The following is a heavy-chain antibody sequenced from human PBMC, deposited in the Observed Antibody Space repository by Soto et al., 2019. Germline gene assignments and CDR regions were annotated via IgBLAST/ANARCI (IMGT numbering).Heavy chain of an antibody. J-gene: IGHJ6*03. Sequence: EVQLVESGGGLVQPGGSLRLSCAASGFTFSTYWMTWVRQAPGKGLEWVANIWPEGSGKKSVDSVKGRFTISRDNAKNSLYLQMNFLRAEDTAVYYCARGGSDMDVWGKGTTVTVSS. CDR3: ARGGSDMDV. V-gene: IGHV3-7*01. D-gene: IGHD3-10*01. CDR2: IWPEGSGK. CDR1: GFTFSTYW.